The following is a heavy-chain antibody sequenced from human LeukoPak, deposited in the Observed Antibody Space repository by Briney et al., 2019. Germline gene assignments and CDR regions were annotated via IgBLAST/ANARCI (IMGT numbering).Heavy chain of an antibody. J-gene: IGHJ4*02. D-gene: IGHD1-26*01. CDR2: ISYDGSNK. CDR3: AKWDLGDYDY. CDR1: GFTFSSYG. Sequence: GGSLRLSCAASGFTFSSYGMHWVRQAPGKGLEWVAVISYDGSNKYYADSVKGRFTISRDNSKNTLYPQMNSLRAEDTAVYYCAKWDLGDYDYWGQGTLVTVSS. V-gene: IGHV3-30*18.